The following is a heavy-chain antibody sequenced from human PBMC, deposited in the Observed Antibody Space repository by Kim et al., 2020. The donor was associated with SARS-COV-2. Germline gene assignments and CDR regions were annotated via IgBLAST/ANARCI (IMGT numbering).Heavy chain of an antibody. CDR3: ARRDYYDSSGYYYDWFDP. J-gene: IGHJ5*02. V-gene: IGHV5-51*01. CDR2: IYPGDSDT. Sequence: GESLKISCKGSGYSFTSYWIGWVCQMPGKGLEWMGIIYPGDSDTRYSPSFQGQVTISADKSISTAYLQWSSLKASDTAMYYCARRDYYDSSGYYYDWFDPWGQGTLVTVSS. D-gene: IGHD3-22*01. CDR1: GYSFTSYW.